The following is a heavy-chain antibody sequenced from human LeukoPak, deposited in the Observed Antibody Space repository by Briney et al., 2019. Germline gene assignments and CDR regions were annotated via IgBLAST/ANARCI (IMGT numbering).Heavy chain of an antibody. Sequence: GESLKISCKGSGYSFTSYRIGWVRQMPGKGLEWMGIIYPGDSDTRYSPSFQGQVTISADKSISTAYLQWSSLKASDTAMYYCARGYCSSTSCYSYGMDVWGQGTTVTVSS. J-gene: IGHJ6*02. D-gene: IGHD2-2*01. CDR1: GYSFTSYR. V-gene: IGHV5-51*01. CDR2: IYPGDSDT. CDR3: ARGYCSSTSCYSYGMDV.